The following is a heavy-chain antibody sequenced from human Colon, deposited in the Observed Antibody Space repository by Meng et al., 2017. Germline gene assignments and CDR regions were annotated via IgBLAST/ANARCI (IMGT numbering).Heavy chain of an antibody. CDR3: ARHHSSIWHYAFDI. CDR2: IYTGGDT. CDR1: GIAVRSHY. Sequence: GESLKISCAASGIAVRSHYMTWVRQAPGKGLEWVPLIYTGGDTYYADSVKGRFIISTDSSKNTLYLQMNDLRAEDTAIYYCARHHSSIWHYAFDIWGQGTMVTVSS. J-gene: IGHJ3*02. D-gene: IGHD6-13*01. V-gene: IGHV3-53*01.